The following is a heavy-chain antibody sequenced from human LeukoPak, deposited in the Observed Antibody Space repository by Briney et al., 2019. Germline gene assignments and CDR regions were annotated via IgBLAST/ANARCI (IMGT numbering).Heavy chain of an antibody. D-gene: IGHD4/OR15-4a*01. Sequence: GGSLRLSCVASGFPFRDYYFSWVRQAPGQGLEWLSFISASGNIIHYEDSVTGRFTISRDDAKNSVFLQMDSLRTEDTALYYCARHMVITPFDCWGQGTLVTVSS. CDR2: ISASGNII. V-gene: IGHV3-11*01. CDR1: GFPFRDYY. CDR3: ARHMVITPFDC. J-gene: IGHJ4*02.